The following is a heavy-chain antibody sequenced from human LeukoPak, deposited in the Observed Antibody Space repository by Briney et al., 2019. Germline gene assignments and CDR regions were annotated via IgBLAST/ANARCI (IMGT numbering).Heavy chain of an antibody. Sequence: SVKVSCKASGGTFSSYAISWVRQAPGQGLEWMGGIIPIFGTANYAQKFQGRVTITADESTSTAYMELSSLRSEDTAVYYCAVGAYCGGDCYSGFDYWGQGTLVTVSS. CDR1: GGTFSSYA. CDR3: AVGAYCGGDCYSGFDY. D-gene: IGHD2-21*01. CDR2: IIPIFGTA. V-gene: IGHV1-69*13. J-gene: IGHJ4*02.